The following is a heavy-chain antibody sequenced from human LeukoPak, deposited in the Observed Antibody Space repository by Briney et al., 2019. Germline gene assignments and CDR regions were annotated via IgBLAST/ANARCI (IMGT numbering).Heavy chain of an antibody. CDR2: ISWNSGSI. J-gene: IGHJ3*02. CDR3: AKDVGSGSYYSPGGAFDI. D-gene: IGHD3-10*01. V-gene: IGHV3-9*01. CDR1: GFTFDDYA. Sequence: GRSLRLSCAASGFTFDDYAMHWVRQAPGKGLEWVSGISWNSGSIGYADSVKGRFTISRDNAKNSLYLQMNSLRAEDTALYYCAKDVGSGSYYSPGGAFDIWGQGTKVTVSS.